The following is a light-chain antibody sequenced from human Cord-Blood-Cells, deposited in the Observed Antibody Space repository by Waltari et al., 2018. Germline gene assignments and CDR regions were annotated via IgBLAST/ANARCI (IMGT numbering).Light chain of an antibody. CDR2: DAS. CDR1: QSDSSY. V-gene: IGKV3-11*01. CDR3: QQRSNWLT. Sequence: EIVLTQSPATLSLSPGERATLSCRASQSDSSYLAWYQQKPGQAPRLLIYDASNRATGIPAMFSGSGSGTDFTLTISSLEPEDFAVYYCQQRSNWLTFGGGTKVEIK. J-gene: IGKJ4*01.